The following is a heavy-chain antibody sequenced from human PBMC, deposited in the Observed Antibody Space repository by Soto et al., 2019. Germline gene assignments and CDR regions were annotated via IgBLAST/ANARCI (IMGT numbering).Heavy chain of an antibody. J-gene: IGHJ3*02. CDR2: ISGSGGST. D-gene: IGHD2-2*01. CDR1: GFTFSSYA. V-gene: IGHV3-23*01. Sequence: GGSLRLSCAASGFTFSSYAMSWVRQAPGKGLEWASAISGSGGSTYYADSVKGRFTISRDNSKNTLYLQMNSLRAEDTAVYYCAKDQDVVVPAATAFDIWGQGTMVTVSS. CDR3: AKDQDVVVPAATAFDI.